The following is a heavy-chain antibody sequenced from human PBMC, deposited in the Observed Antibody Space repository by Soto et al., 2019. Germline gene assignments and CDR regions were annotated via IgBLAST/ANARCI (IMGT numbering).Heavy chain of an antibody. CDR1: GYTFTGYY. CDR2: INPNSGGT. CDR3: AVLGYYGSGSYYNPYYFDY. D-gene: IGHD3-10*01. Sequence: ASVKVSCKASGYTFTGYYMHWVRQAPGQGLEWMGWINPNSGGTNYAQKFQGWVTMTRDTSISTAYMELSRLRSDDTAVYYCAVLGYYGSGSYYNPYYFDYWGQGTLVTVYS. J-gene: IGHJ4*02. V-gene: IGHV1-2*04.